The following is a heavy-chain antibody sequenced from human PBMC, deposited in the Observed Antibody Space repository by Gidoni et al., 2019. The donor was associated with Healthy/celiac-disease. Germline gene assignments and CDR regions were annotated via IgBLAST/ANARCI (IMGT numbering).Heavy chain of an antibody. CDR3: ANDVAGGYRYLFTEPPHY. Sequence: EVQLLRSGGGWVQPGGSLGLPCQAPDFTFSTHTWSWVRQAPGKGLEWVSAISGSGGSTYYADSVKGRFTISRDNSKNTLYLQMNSLRAEDTAVYYCANDVAGGYRYLFTEPPHYWGQGTLVTVSS. D-gene: IGHD3-10*01. J-gene: IGHJ4*02. V-gene: IGHV3-23*01. CDR1: DFTFSTHT. CDR2: ISGSGGST.